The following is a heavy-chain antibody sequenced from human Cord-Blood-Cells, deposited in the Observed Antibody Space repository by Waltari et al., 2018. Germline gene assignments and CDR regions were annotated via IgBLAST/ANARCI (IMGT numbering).Heavy chain of an antibody. J-gene: IGHJ6*02. V-gene: IGHV1-8*01. Sequence: QVQLVQSGAEVKKPGASVKVSCTASGYTFTRYDINWVRQATGQGLEWMGWMNPNSGKTGYAQKFQGRVTMTRNTSISTAYMELSSLRSEDTAVYYCARGLTMVQGVSNYYYGMDVWGQGTTVTVSS. CDR1: GYTFTRYD. CDR3: ARGLTMVQGVSNYYYGMDV. D-gene: IGHD3-10*01. CDR2: MNPNSGKT.